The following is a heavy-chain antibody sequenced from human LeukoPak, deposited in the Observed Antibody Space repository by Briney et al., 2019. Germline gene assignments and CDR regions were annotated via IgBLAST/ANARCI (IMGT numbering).Heavy chain of an antibody. V-gene: IGHV1-69*13. J-gene: IGHJ6*03. CDR1: GGTFSSYA. Sequence: SVTVSCTASGGTFSSYAISWVRQAPGQGLEWMGGIIPIFGTANYAQKFQGRVTITADESTSTAYMELSSLRSEDTAVYYCARNNGYRWPYYYYMDVWGKGTTVTISS. CDR2: IIPIFGTA. CDR3: ARNNGYRWPYYYYMDV. D-gene: IGHD4-23*01.